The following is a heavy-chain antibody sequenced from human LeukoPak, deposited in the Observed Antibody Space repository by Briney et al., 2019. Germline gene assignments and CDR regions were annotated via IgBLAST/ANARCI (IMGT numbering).Heavy chain of an antibody. Sequence: SETLSLTCTVSGGSVSSDTYYWSWIRQPPGKGLEWIGYISYNGASNYNPSLKSRVTMSVATSKNQFSLKLSSVIAADTAVYYFARSYGSRSYYPFDPWGQGTLVTVSS. V-gene: IGHV4-61*01. CDR1: GGSVSSDTYY. D-gene: IGHD3-10*01. CDR3: ARSYGSRSYYPFDP. CDR2: ISYNGAS. J-gene: IGHJ5*02.